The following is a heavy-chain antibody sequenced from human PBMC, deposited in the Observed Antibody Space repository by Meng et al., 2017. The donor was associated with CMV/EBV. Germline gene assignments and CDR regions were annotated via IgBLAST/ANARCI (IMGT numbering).Heavy chain of an antibody. Sequence: QVQLVQSGAEVKKPGASVKVSCKASGYTFTGYYMQWVRQAPGQGLEWMGWINPNSGGTNYAQKFQGWVTMTRDTSISTAYMELSRLRSDDTAVYYCAIGLGYCSGGSCYSLSWFDPWGQGTLVTVSS. CDR1: GYTFTGYY. D-gene: IGHD2-15*01. CDR2: INPNSGGT. CDR3: AIGLGYCSGGSCYSLSWFDP. J-gene: IGHJ5*02. V-gene: IGHV1-2*04.